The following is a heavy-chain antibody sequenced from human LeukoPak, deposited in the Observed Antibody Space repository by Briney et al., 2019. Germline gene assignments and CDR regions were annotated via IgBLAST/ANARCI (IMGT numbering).Heavy chain of an antibody. Sequence: GGSLRLSCAASGFTFSSYAMHWVRQAPGKGLEWVAVISYDGSNKYYADSVKGRFTISRDNSKNTLYLQMNSLRAEDTAVYYCARPPDIVVVVAAPLDYWDQGTLVTVSS. D-gene: IGHD2-15*01. CDR3: ARPPDIVVVVAAPLDY. J-gene: IGHJ4*02. V-gene: IGHV3-30*04. CDR1: GFTFSSYA. CDR2: ISYDGSNK.